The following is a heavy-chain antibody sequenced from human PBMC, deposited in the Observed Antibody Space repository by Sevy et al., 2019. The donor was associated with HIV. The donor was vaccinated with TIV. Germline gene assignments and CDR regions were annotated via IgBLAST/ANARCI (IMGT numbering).Heavy chain of an antibody. J-gene: IGHJ4*02. Sequence: SETLSLTCAVSGYSISSGYYWGWIRQPPGKGLEWIGSIYHSGSTYYNPSLKSRVTISVDTSKNQFSLKLSSVTAADTAMYYCARVGDVVVVAATQYYFDYWGQGTLVTVSS. CDR1: GYSISSGYY. CDR3: ARVGDVVVVAATQYYFDY. D-gene: IGHD2-15*01. V-gene: IGHV4-38-2*01. CDR2: IYHSGST.